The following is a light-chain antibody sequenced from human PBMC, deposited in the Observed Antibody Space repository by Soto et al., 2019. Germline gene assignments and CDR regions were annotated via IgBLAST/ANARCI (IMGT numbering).Light chain of an antibody. Sequence: EIVMTQSPATLSVSPGERATLSCRASQSVNSNLAWYQQKPGQAPRLLIYGASTRATAIPARFSGSGSGTEFTLTISSLQSEDFAVYHCQQYNDWPPRTFGQGTKVEIK. V-gene: IGKV3-15*01. CDR1: QSVNSN. CDR3: QQYNDWPPRT. CDR2: GAS. J-gene: IGKJ1*01.